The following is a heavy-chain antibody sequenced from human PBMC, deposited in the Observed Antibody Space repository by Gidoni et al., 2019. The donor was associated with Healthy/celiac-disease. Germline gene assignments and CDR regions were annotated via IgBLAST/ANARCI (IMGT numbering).Heavy chain of an antibody. CDR1: GFTFSSYA. D-gene: IGHD3-3*01. Sequence: EVQLLESGGGLVQPGGSLRLSCAASGFTFSSYAMSWVRQAPGKGLEWVSAISGSGGSTYYADSVKGRFTISRDNSKNTLYLQMNSLRAEDTAVYYCAKGQAYYDFDYYYGMDVWGQGTTVTVSS. V-gene: IGHV3-23*01. CDR2: ISGSGGST. CDR3: AKGQAYYDFDYYYGMDV. J-gene: IGHJ6*02.